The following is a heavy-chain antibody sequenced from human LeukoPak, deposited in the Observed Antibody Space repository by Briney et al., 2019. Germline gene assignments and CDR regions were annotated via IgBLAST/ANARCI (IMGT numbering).Heavy chain of an antibody. CDR3: ARPNGYYYDSSGYSAINWFDP. CDR2: INPNSGGT. J-gene: IGHJ5*02. CDR1: GYTFTGYY. Sequence: GASVKVSYKASGYTFTGYYMHWVRQAPGQGLEWMGRINPNSGGTNYAQKFQGRVTMTRDTSISTAYMELSRLRSDDTAVYYCARPNGYYYDSSGYSAINWFDPWGQGTLVTVSS. V-gene: IGHV1-2*06. D-gene: IGHD3-22*01.